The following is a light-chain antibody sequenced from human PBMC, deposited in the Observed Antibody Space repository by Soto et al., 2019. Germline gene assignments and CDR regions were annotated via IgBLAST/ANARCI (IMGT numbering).Light chain of an antibody. Sequence: QSALTQAASVSGSPGQSITISCTGTSSDIGAYHYVSWYQQRPGKVPKVMIYAVNNRPSGISNRFSGSKSGNTASLPISGLQAEDEAVYYCNSYTNSDTVVFGGGTKLTVL. J-gene: IGLJ2*01. CDR2: AVN. V-gene: IGLV2-14*01. CDR3: NSYTNSDTVV. CDR1: SSDIGAYHY.